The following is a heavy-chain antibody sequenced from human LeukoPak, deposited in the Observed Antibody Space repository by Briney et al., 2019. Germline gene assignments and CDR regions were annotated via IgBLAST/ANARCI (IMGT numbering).Heavy chain of an antibody. CDR3: ARPYLWGSGGFDY. CDR1: GFTFSNYA. D-gene: IGHD3-16*01. Sequence: QSGGSLRLSCAASGFTFSNYAMSWVRQAPGKGLEWVSSINGRGGSTYYADSVKGRFTISRDNAKNSLYLQMNSLRAEDTAVYYCARPYLWGSGGFDYWGQGTLVTVSS. V-gene: IGHV3-23*01. J-gene: IGHJ4*02. CDR2: INGRGGST.